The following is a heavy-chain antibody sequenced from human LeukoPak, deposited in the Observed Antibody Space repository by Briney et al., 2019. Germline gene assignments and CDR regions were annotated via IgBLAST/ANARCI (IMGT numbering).Heavy chain of an antibody. CDR2: IWYDGSNK. V-gene: IGHV3-33*06. CDR3: AKDYADTAMVVPPDY. CDR1: GFTFSSYG. Sequence: GGSLRLSCAASGFTFSSYGMHRLRQAPGKGLEWGADIWYDGSNKYYADSVQGRFTISRDNSKNTLYLQMNSLRAEDTAVYYCAKDYADTAMVVPPDYWGQGTLVTVSS. D-gene: IGHD5-18*01. J-gene: IGHJ4*02.